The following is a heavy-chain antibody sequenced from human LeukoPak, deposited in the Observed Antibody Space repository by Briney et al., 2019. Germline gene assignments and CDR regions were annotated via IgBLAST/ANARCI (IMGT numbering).Heavy chain of an antibody. D-gene: IGHD2-15*01. CDR3: AGDGGLATFDY. CDR2: ISYDGSNK. Sequence: GGSLRLSCAASGFTFSSYAMHWVRQAPGKGLEWVAVISYDGSNKYYADSVKGRITISRDNSKNTLYLQMNSLGAEDTAVYYCAGDGGLATFDYWGQGTLVTVSS. CDR1: GFTFSSYA. J-gene: IGHJ4*02. V-gene: IGHV3-30-3*01.